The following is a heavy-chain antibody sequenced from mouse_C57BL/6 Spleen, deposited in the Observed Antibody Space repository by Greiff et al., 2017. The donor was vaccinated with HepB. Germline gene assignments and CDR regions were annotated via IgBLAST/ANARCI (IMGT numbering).Heavy chain of an antibody. V-gene: IGHV1-76*01. J-gene: IGHJ4*01. D-gene: IGHD4-1*01. Sequence: VMLVESGAELVRPGASVKLSCKASGYTFTDYYINWVKQRPGQGLEWIARIYPGSGNTYYNEKFKGKATLTAEKSSSTAYMQLSSLTSEDSAVYFCARSLGRGDAMDYWGQGTSVTVSS. CDR1: GYTFTDYY. CDR3: ARSLGRGDAMDY. CDR2: IYPGSGNT.